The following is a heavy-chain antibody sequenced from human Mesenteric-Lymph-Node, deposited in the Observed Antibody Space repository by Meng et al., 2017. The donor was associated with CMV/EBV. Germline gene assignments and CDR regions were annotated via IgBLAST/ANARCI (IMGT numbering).Heavy chain of an antibody. Sequence: SETLSLTCTVSGYSISSGYYWGWIRQPPGKGLGWIGSIYHSGSTYYNPSLKSRVTISVDTSKNQFSLKLSSVTAADTAVYYCARRYCSTTSCYIWWFDPWGQGTLVTVSS. CDR3: ARRYCSTTSCYIWWFDP. CDR1: GYSISSGYY. J-gene: IGHJ5*02. CDR2: IYHSGST. V-gene: IGHV4-38-2*02. D-gene: IGHD2-2*02.